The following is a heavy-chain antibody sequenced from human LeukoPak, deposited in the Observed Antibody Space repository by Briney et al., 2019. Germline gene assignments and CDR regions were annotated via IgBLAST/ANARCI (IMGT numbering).Heavy chain of an antibody. CDR3: ARHRRQQLVPFDY. J-gene: IGHJ4*02. D-gene: IGHD6-13*01. CDR1: GGSISSYY. CDR2: IYYSGST. Sequence: SETLSLTCTVSGGSISSYYWSWIRQPPGKGLEWIGYIYYSGSTNYNPSLKSRVTISVDTSKNQFSLKLSSVAAADTAVYYCARHRRQQLVPFDYWGQGTLVTVSS. V-gene: IGHV4-59*08.